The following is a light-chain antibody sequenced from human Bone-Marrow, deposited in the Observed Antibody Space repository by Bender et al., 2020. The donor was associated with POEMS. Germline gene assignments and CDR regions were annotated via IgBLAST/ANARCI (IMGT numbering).Light chain of an antibody. CDR3: CSYAGSSTLGV. CDR1: SSDVGGYDY. J-gene: IGLJ1*01. CDR2: DVS. V-gene: IGLV2-14*03. Sequence: QSALTQPASVSGSHGQAITISCTGTSSDVGGYDYVSWYQHHPGKAPKLLISDVSDRPSGVSNRFSGSKSGNTASLTISGLQAEDEADYYCCSYAGSSTLGVFGTGTKVTVL.